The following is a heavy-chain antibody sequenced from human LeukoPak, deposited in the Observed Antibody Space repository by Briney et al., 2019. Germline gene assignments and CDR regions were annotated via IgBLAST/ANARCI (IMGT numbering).Heavy chain of an antibody. J-gene: IGHJ4*02. CDR1: GYTFSNYG. CDR2: ISAYNGNT. D-gene: IGHD2-2*01. CDR3: ARVLAYCSSTSCHDY. Sequence: APVKVSCKASGYTFSNYGVSWVRQAPGQGLEWMGWISAYNGNTDYAQKLQGRVTMTTDTSTSTAYMELASLRSDDTAVYYCARVLAYCSSTSCHDYWGQGTLVTVSS. V-gene: IGHV1-18*01.